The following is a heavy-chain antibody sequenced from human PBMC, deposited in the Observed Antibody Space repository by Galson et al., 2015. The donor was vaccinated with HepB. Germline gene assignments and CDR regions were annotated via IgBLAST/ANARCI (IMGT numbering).Heavy chain of an antibody. V-gene: IGHV1-18*01. D-gene: IGHD6-19*01. Sequence: SVKVSCKGSGYTFSNYGISWVRQAPGQGLEWMGWIGVHRRETNYAQKFQGRVTMTTDTSSNTAYMELKSLRSDDTAVYYCARIHLIGYTSGWYQSNMWGQGTLVTVSS. CDR3: ARIHLIGYTSGWYQSNM. CDR1: GYTFSNYG. J-gene: IGHJ4*02. CDR2: IGVHRRET.